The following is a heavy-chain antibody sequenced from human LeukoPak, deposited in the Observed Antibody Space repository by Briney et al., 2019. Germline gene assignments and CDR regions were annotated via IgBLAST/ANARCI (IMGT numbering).Heavy chain of an antibody. J-gene: IGHJ4*02. Sequence: GGSLRLSCAASGFTFSGYGMHWVRQAPGKGLEWVAVIWYDGSNKYYADSVKGRFTISRDNSKNTLYLQMNSLRAEDTAVYYCARDPSFGYYDSSGYLDYWGQGTLVTVSS. CDR2: IWYDGSNK. CDR1: GFTFSGYG. CDR3: ARDPSFGYYDSSGYLDY. V-gene: IGHV3-33*01. D-gene: IGHD3-22*01.